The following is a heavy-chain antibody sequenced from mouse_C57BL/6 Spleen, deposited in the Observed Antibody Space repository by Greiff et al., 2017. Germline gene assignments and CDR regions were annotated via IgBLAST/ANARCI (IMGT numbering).Heavy chain of an antibody. CDR2: IDPSDSET. Sequence: QVLLQQPGAELVRPGSSVKLSCKASGYTFTSYWMHWVKQRPIQGLEWIGNIDPSDSETHYNQKFKDKATLTVDKSSSTAYMQLSSLTSEDSAVYYCARRGSTYAMDYWGQGTTVTVSS. CDR1: GYTFTSYW. V-gene: IGHV1-52*01. D-gene: IGHD1-1*01. CDR3: ARRGSTYAMDY. J-gene: IGHJ4*01.